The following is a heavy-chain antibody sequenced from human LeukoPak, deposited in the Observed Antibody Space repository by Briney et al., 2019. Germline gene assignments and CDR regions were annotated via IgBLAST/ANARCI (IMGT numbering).Heavy chain of an antibody. V-gene: IGHV4-59*01. CDR2: IYYSGST. CDR3: ARVRFGGAFDI. Sequence: SETLSLTCAVYGGSFSGYYWSWIRQPPGKGLEWIGYIYYSGSTNYNPSLKSRVTISVDTSKNQFSLKLSSVTAADTAVYYCARVRFGGAFDIWGQGTMVTVSS. CDR1: GGSFSGYY. D-gene: IGHD3-10*01. J-gene: IGHJ3*02.